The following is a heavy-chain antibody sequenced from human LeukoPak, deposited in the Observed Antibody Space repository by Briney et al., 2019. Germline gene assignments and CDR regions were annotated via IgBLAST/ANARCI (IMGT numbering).Heavy chain of an antibody. CDR2: IYYSGST. V-gene: IGHV4-59*01. CDR3: ARARSGWLSDY. D-gene: IGHD6-19*01. Sequence: PSETLSLTCTVSGGSMENYYWSWIRQPPGKGLEWIGYIYYSGSTNYNPSLKSRVTISVDTSKNQFSLKLSSVTAADTAVYYCARARSGWLSDYWGQGTLVTVSS. CDR1: GGSMENYY. J-gene: IGHJ4*02.